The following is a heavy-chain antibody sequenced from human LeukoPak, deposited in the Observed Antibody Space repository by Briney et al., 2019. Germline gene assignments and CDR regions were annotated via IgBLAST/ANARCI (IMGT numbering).Heavy chain of an antibody. J-gene: IGHJ4*02. CDR3: AKDRRVHYYDSSGYRYYFDY. D-gene: IGHD3-22*01. CDR2: ISGSGGST. Sequence: GGSLRLSCAASGFTFSSYAMSWVRQAPGKGLEWVPAISGSGGSTYYADSVKGRFTISRDNSKNTLYLQMNSLRAEDTAVYYCAKDRRVHYYDSSGYRYYFDYWGQGTLVTVSS. CDR1: GFTFSSYA. V-gene: IGHV3-23*01.